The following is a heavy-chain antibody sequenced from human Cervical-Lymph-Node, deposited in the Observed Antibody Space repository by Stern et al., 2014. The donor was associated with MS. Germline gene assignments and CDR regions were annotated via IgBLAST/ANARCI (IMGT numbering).Heavy chain of an antibody. CDR2: IYHSGST. CDR1: GYSISSGYY. Sequence: QLQLQESGPGLVKPSETLSLTCSVSGYSISSGYYWGWIRQPPGKGLEWIGSIYHSGSTDYNASLKSRVTISVDTSNNQFSLKLPSVTAADTAVYYCASGDYGDYVNHWGQGTLVTVSS. CDR3: ASGDYGDYVNH. D-gene: IGHD4-17*01. V-gene: IGHV4-38-2*02. J-gene: IGHJ5*02.